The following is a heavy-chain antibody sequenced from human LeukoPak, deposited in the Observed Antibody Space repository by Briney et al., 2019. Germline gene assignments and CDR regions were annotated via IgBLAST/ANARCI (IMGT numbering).Heavy chain of an antibody. Sequence: GRSLRLSCAASGFTFDDYAMHWVRQAPGKGLEWVSFISGDGGSTYYADSVKGRFTISRDNSKNSLYLQMNSLRTEDTALYYCAKDIGRFLEWLSLDYWGQGTLVTVSS. D-gene: IGHD3-3*01. CDR2: ISGDGGST. J-gene: IGHJ4*02. CDR1: GFTFDDYA. V-gene: IGHV3-43*02. CDR3: AKDIGRFLEWLSLDY.